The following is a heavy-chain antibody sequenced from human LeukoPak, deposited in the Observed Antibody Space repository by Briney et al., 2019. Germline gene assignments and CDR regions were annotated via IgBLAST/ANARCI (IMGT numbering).Heavy chain of an antibody. CDR2: ISYYESNK. Sequence: PGRSLRLSCAASGFTFSSYGMHWVRQTPGKGLEWVAVISYYESNKYYADSVKGRFTISRDNSKNTLFLQMNSLRAEDTAIYYCARDGYDILTGYYAYHFDYWGQGTLVTVSS. J-gene: IGHJ4*02. D-gene: IGHD3-9*01. CDR3: ARDGYDILTGYYAYHFDY. V-gene: IGHV3-30*19. CDR1: GFTFSSYG.